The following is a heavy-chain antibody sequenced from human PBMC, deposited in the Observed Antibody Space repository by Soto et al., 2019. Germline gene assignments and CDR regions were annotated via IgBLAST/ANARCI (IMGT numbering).Heavy chain of an antibody. Sequence: QVRLVESGGGLVKPGGSLRLSCAASGFALSDYYMSWIRQAPGKGLEWVSFIGSSGDTIYYADSVKGRFTVSRDNAKNSVYLQMNSLRAEDTALYYCARDRKSRGQNHLDYWGQGTLVTVSS. J-gene: IGHJ4*02. CDR3: ARDRKSRGQNHLDY. D-gene: IGHD3-16*01. CDR2: IGSSGDTI. CDR1: GFALSDYY. V-gene: IGHV3-11*01.